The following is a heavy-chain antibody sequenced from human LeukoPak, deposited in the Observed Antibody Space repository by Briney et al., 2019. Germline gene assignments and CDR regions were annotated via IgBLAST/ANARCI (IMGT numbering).Heavy chain of an antibody. V-gene: IGHV3-15*01. CDR3: VRELSGSFDY. D-gene: IGHD3-10*01. CDR1: GFTFGKYW. CDR2: IKSKTNGGTT. J-gene: IGHJ4*02. Sequence: GGSLRLSCVASGFTFGKYWMSWVRQAPGRGLEWVGLIKSKTNGGTTDYTTPVKGRFTISRDDSKNTIYLQMNSLKIEDTAVYYCVRELSGSFDYWGQGTLVTVSS.